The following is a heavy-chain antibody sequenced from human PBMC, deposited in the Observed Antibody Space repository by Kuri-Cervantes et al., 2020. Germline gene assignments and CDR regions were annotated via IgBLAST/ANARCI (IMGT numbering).Heavy chain of an antibody. Sequence: LSLTCVASGFTFSNYAMHWVRQAPGKGLEWVAVISHDGSNKYFADSVKGRFTISRDNAKNSLYLQMNSLRAEDTAVYYCASPGGVYGSGSYYNGGYYWGQGTLVTVSS. CDR3: ASPGGVYGSGSYYNGGYY. CDR2: ISHDGSNK. CDR1: GFTFSNYA. J-gene: IGHJ4*02. V-gene: IGHV3-30-3*01. D-gene: IGHD3-10*01.